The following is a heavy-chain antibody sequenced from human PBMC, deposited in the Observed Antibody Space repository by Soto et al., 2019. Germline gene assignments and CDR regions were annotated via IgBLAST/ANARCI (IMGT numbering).Heavy chain of an antibody. CDR1: GCNFNKYA. V-gene: IGHV3-23*01. CDR2: ITGSGSSI. CDR3: AKDDVSGDGLWLVSD. Sequence: DVQLLESGGGLVQPGGSLRLSCVASGCNFNKYAMIWVRQAPGKGQEWVSGITGSGSSIQYIASVKGRFTISRDNSKNTVYLQMDSLKAEDTAMYYCAKDDVSGDGLWLVSDWGQGTPVTVS. D-gene: IGHD2-21*02. J-gene: IGHJ4*02.